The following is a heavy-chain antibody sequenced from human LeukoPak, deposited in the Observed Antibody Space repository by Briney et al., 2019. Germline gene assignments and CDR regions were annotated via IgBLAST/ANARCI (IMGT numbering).Heavy chain of an antibody. J-gene: IGHJ4*02. CDR1: GFTFSAHS. V-gene: IGHV3-48*01. D-gene: IGHD3-10*01. CDR2: IGTRSSAI. CDR3: ARAGPVGHPLFDF. Sequence: GGSLRLSCTASGFTFSAHSMNWIRQVPGKGLEWVSYIGTRSSAIYYADSVRGRFTISRDDAKNSLYLQIYSPRGEDTAVYYCARAGPVGHPLFDFWGQGALVTVSS.